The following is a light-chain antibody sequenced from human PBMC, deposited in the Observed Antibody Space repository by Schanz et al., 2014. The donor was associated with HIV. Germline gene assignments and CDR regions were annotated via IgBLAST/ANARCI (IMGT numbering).Light chain of an antibody. CDR3: SSHAGRNSFVV. CDR2: DVN. Sequence: QSALTQPASVSGSPGQSIAISCTGTNSXXXXYNYVSWYQQHPDKAPKLIIYDVNNRPSGVSNRFSGSKSGNTASLTISGLQAEDEADYYCSSHAGRNSFVVFRGGTKLTVL. J-gene: IGLJ2*01. CDR1: NSXXXXYNY. V-gene: IGLV2-14*03.